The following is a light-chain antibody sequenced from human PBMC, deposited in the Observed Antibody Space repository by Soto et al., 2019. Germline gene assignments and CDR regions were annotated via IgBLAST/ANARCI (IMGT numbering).Light chain of an antibody. Sequence: DIQMTQSPSSLSASVGDRVTISCRASQTISTYLHWYQHKPGRAPRLLISDVSTLQSGVPGRFRGSGSETEFTLTITYVQPNDFETYYSQQGYSIHALTFVAGTKVELK. CDR3: QQGYSIHALT. CDR1: QTISTY. J-gene: IGKJ4*01. V-gene: IGKV1-39*01. CDR2: DVS.